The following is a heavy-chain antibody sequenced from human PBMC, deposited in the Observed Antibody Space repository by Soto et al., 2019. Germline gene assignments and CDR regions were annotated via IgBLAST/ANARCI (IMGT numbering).Heavy chain of an antibody. D-gene: IGHD6-13*01. V-gene: IGHV4-39*01. CDR2: IYYSGST. Sequence: QLQLQESGPGLVKPSETLSLTCTVSGGSISSSSFHWGWIRQPPGKGLEWIGSIYYSGSTYYSPSLKSRVPISVDTSKKQFSLKLSSVTAADTAVYYCARRERAAGTDWWFDPWGQGTLVTVSS. CDR1: GGSISSSSFH. J-gene: IGHJ5*02. CDR3: ARRERAAGTDWWFDP.